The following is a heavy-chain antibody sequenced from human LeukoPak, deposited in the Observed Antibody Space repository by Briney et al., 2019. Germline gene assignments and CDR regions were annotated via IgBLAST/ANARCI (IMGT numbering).Heavy chain of an antibody. J-gene: IGHJ4*02. CDR1: GYTFASYY. CDR2: INPRGGST. V-gene: IGHV1-46*01. CDR3: ARDSTPTYYSGTYYFEY. D-gene: IGHD1-26*01. Sequence: ASVKVSCKASGYTFASYYMHWVRQAPGQGLEWMGIINPRGGSTTYAQKFQGRVTMTRDTSTSTVYMELSSLRSEDTAAYYCARDSTPTYYSGTYYFEYWGQGTLVTVSS.